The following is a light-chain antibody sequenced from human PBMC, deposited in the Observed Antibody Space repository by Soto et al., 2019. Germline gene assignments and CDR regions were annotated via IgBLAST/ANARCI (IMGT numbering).Light chain of an antibody. J-gene: IGLJ2*01. Sequence: QLVLTQPPSASASLGASVKLTCTLSSGHSSYAIAWHQQQPEKGPRFLMKLNSDGSHSKGDGISDRFSGSSSGAERYLTISSLQSEDEADYYCQTWGADSVIFGGGTKLTVL. CDR2: LNSDGSH. CDR1: SGHSSYA. CDR3: QTWGADSVI. V-gene: IGLV4-69*01.